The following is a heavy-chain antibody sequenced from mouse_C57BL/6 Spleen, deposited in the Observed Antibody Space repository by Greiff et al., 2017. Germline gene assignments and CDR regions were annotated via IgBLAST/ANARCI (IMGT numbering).Heavy chain of an antibody. CDR2: IYPGSGNT. Sequence: QVQLKESGAELVRPGASVKLSCKASGYTFTDYYINWVKQRPGQGLEWIARIYPGSGNTYYNEKFKGKATLTAEKSSSTAYMQLSSLTSEDSAVYFCARASYDSFAYWGQGTLVTVSA. V-gene: IGHV1-76*01. D-gene: IGHD2-4*01. CDR3: ARASYDSFAY. CDR1: GYTFTDYY. J-gene: IGHJ3*01.